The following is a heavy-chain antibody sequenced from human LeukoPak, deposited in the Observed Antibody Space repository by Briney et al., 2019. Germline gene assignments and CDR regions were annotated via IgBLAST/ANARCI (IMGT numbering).Heavy chain of an antibody. Sequence: AGESLKISCKGSGYSFTSYWIGWVRQMPGKGLEWMGIIYPGDSDTRYSPSFQGQVTISADKSISTAYLQWSSLKASDTAMYYCARRVSVRGVVYWYFDLWGRGTLVTVSS. D-gene: IGHD3-10*01. CDR3: ARRVSVRGVVYWYFDL. CDR1: GYSFTSYW. V-gene: IGHV5-51*01. J-gene: IGHJ2*01. CDR2: IYPGDSDT.